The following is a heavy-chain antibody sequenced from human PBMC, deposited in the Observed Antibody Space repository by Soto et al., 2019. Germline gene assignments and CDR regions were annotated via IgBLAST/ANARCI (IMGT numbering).Heavy chain of an antibody. CDR3: ARIPSIAARFVDY. CDR2: IFSNDEK. Sequence: QVTLKESGPVLVKPTETLTLTCTVSGFSLSNARMGVSWIRQPPGKALEWLAHIFSNDEKSYSTSLKSRLTISKDTSKSQVVLTMTNIVPVDSASFYCARIPSIAARFVDYWGQGTLVTVSS. D-gene: IGHD6-6*01. V-gene: IGHV2-26*01. CDR1: GFSLSNARMG. J-gene: IGHJ4*02.